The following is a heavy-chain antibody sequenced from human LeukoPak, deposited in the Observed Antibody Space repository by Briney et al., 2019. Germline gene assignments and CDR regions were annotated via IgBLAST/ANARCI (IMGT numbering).Heavy chain of an antibody. CDR1: GGSISSGSYY. CDR2: IYTSGST. Sequence: SETLSLTCTVSGGSISSGSYYWSWIRQPAGKGLEWIGRIYTSGSTNYSPSLKSRVTISVDTSKNQFSLKLSSVTAADTAVYYCASNTGTVFDYWGQGALVTVSS. J-gene: IGHJ4*02. V-gene: IGHV4-61*02. CDR3: ASNTGTVFDY. D-gene: IGHD7-27*01.